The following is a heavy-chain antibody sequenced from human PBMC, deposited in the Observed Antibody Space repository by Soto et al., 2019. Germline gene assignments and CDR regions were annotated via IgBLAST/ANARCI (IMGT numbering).Heavy chain of an antibody. CDR1: GYTFTSYG. D-gene: IGHD5-18*01. Sequence: ASVKVSCKASGYTFTSYGISWVRQAPGQGLEWMGWISAYNGNTNYAQKLQGRVTMTTDTSTSTAYMELRSLRSDDTAVYYCARDRQRGPGYSYEAYLDYWGQGTLVTVSS. CDR3: ARDRQRGPGYSYEAYLDY. CDR2: ISAYNGNT. V-gene: IGHV1-18*04. J-gene: IGHJ4*02.